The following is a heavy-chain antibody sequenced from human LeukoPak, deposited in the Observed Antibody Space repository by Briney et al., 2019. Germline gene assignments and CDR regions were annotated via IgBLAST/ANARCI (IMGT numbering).Heavy chain of an antibody. CDR3: ARYSSSSGGAAYYLDY. CDR1: GFTLRNYW. J-gene: IGHJ4*01. Sequence: GGSLRLSCTASGFTLRNYWMHWVRQVPGKRLVWVSRISGDGSVTNYADSVQGRFTISRDNAKNILYLQIDSLRSEDTAVYYCARYSSSSGGAAYYLDYWGHGTLVTVSS. V-gene: IGHV3-74*01. CDR2: ISGDGSVT. D-gene: IGHD6-6*01.